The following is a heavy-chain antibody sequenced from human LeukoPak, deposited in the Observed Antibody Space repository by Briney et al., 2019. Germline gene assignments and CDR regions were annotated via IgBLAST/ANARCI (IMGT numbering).Heavy chain of an antibody. CDR2: ISAGAGST. Sequence: GGPLRLSCVASGFTFSTYAMSWVRQAPGKGLEWVSGISAGAGSTYYADSVKGRFTISRNNSKNTLYLQMNSLRAEDTAVYYCAKQHDDYVWCFDYWGQGTLVTVSS. J-gene: IGHJ4*02. CDR3: AKQHDDYVWCFDY. D-gene: IGHD3-16*01. V-gene: IGHV3-23*01. CDR1: GFTFSTYA.